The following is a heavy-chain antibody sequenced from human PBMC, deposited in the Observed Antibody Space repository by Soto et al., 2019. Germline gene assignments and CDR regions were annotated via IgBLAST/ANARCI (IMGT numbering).Heavy chain of an antibody. CDR2: IWYDGSNK. Sequence: GGSLRLSCAASGFTFSSYGMHWVRQAPGKGPEWVAVIWYDGSNKYYADSVKGRFTVSRDNSNNMLYLQMDSLRGDDTAVYYCAILDPRGRHSSSSASNDYWGQGTLVTVSS. CDR1: GFTFSSYG. CDR3: AILDPRGRHSSSSASNDY. J-gene: IGHJ4*02. D-gene: IGHD6-6*01. V-gene: IGHV3-33*01.